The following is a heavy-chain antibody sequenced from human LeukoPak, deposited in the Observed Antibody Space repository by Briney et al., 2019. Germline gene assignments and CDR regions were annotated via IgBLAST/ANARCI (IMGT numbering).Heavy chain of an antibody. CDR3: ARDQWYFDL. CDR1: GFTFKNAW. CDR2: IKSKTDGGTT. Sequence: GGSLRLSCEASGFTFKNAWMIWVRQAPGKGLEWVGRIKSKTDGGTTDYAAPVKGRFTISRDNAKNTVYLHMNRLRDDDTAIYYCARDQWYFDLWGRGTRVTVSS. V-gene: IGHV3-15*05. J-gene: IGHJ2*01.